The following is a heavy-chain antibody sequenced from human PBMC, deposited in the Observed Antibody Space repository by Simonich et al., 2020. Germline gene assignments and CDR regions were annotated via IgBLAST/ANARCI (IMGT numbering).Heavy chain of an antibody. J-gene: IGHJ3*02. Sequence: QVQLQQWGAGLLKPSETLSLTCAVYGGSFSGYYWSWIRQPPGKGLEWIGEINHSERTNYNPSLKSRVTISVDTSKNQFSLKLSSVTAADTAVHYCARPLGIVWAFDIWGQGTMVTVSS. CDR1: GGSFSGYY. CDR3: ARPLGIVWAFDI. V-gene: IGHV4-34*01. D-gene: IGHD3-16*01. CDR2: INHSERT.